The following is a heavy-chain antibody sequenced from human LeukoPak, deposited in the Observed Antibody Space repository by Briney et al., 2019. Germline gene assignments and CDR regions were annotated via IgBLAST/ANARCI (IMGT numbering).Heavy chain of an antibody. CDR1: GYTFTGYY. V-gene: IGHV1-2*02. CDR3: AREGYCSSTSCYAGLSDAFDI. J-gene: IGHJ3*02. D-gene: IGHD2-2*01. Sequence: ASVKVSCKASGYTFTGYYMHWVRQAPGQGLEWMGWINPNSGGTNYAQKFQGRATMTRDTSISTAYMELSRLRSDDTAVYYCAREGYCSSTSCYAGLSDAFDIWGQGTMVTVSS. CDR2: INPNSGGT.